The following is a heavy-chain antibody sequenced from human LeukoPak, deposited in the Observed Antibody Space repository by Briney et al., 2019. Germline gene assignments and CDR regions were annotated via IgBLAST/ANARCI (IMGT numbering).Heavy chain of an antibody. D-gene: IGHD6-19*01. CDR1: GGSISSYY. CDR2: IYTSGST. V-gene: IGHV4-4*07. Sequence: SETLSLTCTVSGGSISSYYWSWIRQPAGKGLEWIGRIYTSGSTNYNPSLKSRVTISVDKSKNQFSLKLSPVTAADTAVYYCAREWIAVAGTVTFDYWGQGTLVTVSS. CDR3: AREWIAVAGTVTFDY. J-gene: IGHJ4*02.